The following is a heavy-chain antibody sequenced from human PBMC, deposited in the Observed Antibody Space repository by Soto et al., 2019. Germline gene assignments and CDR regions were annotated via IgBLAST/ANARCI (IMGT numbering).Heavy chain of an antibody. Sequence: GGSLRLSCAASGFTFSNAWINWVRQAPGKGLEWVGRIKSKIDGGTTDFAAPVKGRFAISRDDSKSIAYMQMNSLKIEDSALYYCGRHGSSDTVMVRLDNWGQGTLVTVSS. D-gene: IGHD3-10*01. J-gene: IGHJ4*02. V-gene: IGHV3-15*07. CDR3: GRHGSSDTVMVRLDN. CDR2: IKSKIDGGTT. CDR1: GFTFSNAW.